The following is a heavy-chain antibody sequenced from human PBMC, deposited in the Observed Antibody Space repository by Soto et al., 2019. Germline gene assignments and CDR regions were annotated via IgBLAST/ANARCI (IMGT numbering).Heavy chain of an antibody. CDR1: GFDFSVYW. D-gene: IGHD2-2*01. CDR3: VKDGGYCSSATCYSPRNHYFDA. J-gene: IGHJ5*02. Sequence: VGSLRLSCAASGFDFSVYWMSWVRQAPGKGPEWVANIKFDGSEKQYVDSVKGRFTISRDNARNSVFLQMNSLRAGDTAVYYCVKDGGYCSSATCYSPRNHYFDAWGQGTLVTVSS. CDR2: IKFDGSEK. V-gene: IGHV3-7*03.